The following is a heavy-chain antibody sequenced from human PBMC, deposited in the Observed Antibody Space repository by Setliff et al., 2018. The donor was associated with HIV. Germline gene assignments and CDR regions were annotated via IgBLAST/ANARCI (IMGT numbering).Heavy chain of an antibody. CDR2: IYYSGSR. CDR3: ARHRDPPGTSWIFYYYYMDL. CDR1: GGSISSGSYY. D-gene: IGHD2-2*01. Sequence: SETLSLTCTVSGGSISSGSYYWGWIRQPPGKGLEWIGYIYYSGSRYYNPSLKRRVTISVDTSKNQVSLRLSSVTAADTGVYYCARHRDPPGTSWIFYYYYMDLWGGGTTVTVSS. J-gene: IGHJ6*03. V-gene: IGHV4-39*01.